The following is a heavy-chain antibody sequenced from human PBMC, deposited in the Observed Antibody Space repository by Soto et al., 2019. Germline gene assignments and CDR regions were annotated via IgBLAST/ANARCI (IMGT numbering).Heavy chain of an antibody. CDR3: ARLHDYGLDY. D-gene: IGHD4-17*01. V-gene: IGHV3-33*01. CDR1: GFTFSTYV. J-gene: IGHJ4*02. CDR2: IWYDGSNK. Sequence: QVQLVESGGGVVQPGRSLRLSCAASGFTFSTYVMHWVRQAPGKGLEWVAVIWYDGSNKYYADSVKGRFTISRDNSKNTLYLQMNSLRAEATAVYYCARLHDYGLDYWGQGTLVTVSS.